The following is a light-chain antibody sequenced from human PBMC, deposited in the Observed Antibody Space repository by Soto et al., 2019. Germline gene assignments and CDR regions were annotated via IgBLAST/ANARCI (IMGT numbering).Light chain of an antibody. CDR2: GAS. CDR3: QQYNIWPQT. Sequence: IPMTQSPSTLSASVGDTVTVPCRASQSVSGWLAWYQQKPGEAPKLLIYGASTRATGIPARFSGSGSGTEFTLTISSLQSEDFAVYFCQQYNIWPQTFGQGTKV. CDR1: QSVSGW. J-gene: IGKJ1*01. V-gene: IGKV1-5*01.